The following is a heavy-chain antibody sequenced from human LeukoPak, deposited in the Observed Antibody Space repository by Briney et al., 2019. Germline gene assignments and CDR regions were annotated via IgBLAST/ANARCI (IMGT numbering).Heavy chain of an antibody. J-gene: IGHJ4*02. CDR3: ATDLEGGSYYGLSGD. D-gene: IGHD1-26*01. CDR1: GYTLTELS. V-gene: IGHV1-24*01. CDR2: FDPEDGET. Sequence: ASVKVSCKVSGYTLTELSMHWVRQAPGKGLEWMGGFDPEDGETIYAQKFQGRVTMTEDTSTDTAYMELSSLRSEDTAVYYCATDLEGGSYYGLSGDWGQETLVTVSS.